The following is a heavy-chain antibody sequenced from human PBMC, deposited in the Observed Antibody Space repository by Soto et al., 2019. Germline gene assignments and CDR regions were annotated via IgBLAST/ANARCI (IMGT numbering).Heavy chain of an antibody. CDR2: IYYSGST. D-gene: IGHD4-17*01. J-gene: IGHJ4*02. Sequence: SMTLSLTCTVRSGAICSYYWCWIRQPPGKGLEWIGYIYYSGSTNYNPSLKSRVTISVDTSKNQLSLKLSSVAAADTAVYYCARRYGYYFDYRGQGTLVTVS. CDR1: SGAICSYY. CDR3: ARRYGYYFDY. V-gene: IGHV4-59*08.